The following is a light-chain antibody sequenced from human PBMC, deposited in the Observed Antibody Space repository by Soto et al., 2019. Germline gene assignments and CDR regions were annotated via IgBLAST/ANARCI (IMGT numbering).Light chain of an antibody. CDR3: QKYNNLPTT. CDR2: GAS. V-gene: IGKV3-15*01. Sequence: EIVMTQSPANLSVSPGERATLSCRASQSVSSNLAWYQQKPGQAPRLLIYGASTRATGIPARFSGSGSGTEFTLTISSLQSEDFAVYYCQKYNNLPTTFGQGTKVEIK. J-gene: IGKJ1*01. CDR1: QSVSSN.